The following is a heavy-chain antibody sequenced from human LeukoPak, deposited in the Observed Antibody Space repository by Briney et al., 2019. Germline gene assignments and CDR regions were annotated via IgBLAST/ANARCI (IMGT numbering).Heavy chain of an antibody. CDR1: GGSISSYY. CDR3: ANIPLTGYYSFDY. CDR2: IYYSGST. J-gene: IGHJ4*02. D-gene: IGHD3-9*01. Sequence: SETLSLTCTVSGGSISSYYWSWIRQPPGKGLEWIGYIYYSGSTNYNPSLKSRVTISVDTSKNQFSLKLSSVTAADTAVYYCANIPLTGYYSFDYWGQGTLVTVSS. V-gene: IGHV4-59*01.